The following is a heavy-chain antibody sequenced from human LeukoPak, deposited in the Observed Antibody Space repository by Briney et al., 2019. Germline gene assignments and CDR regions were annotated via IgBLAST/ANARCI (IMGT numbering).Heavy chain of an antibody. Sequence: PGGSLRLSCAASGFTFTTYGLHWVRQAPGKGLEWVAAIASNGGSEYYADSVKGRCTISRDNSKNTLFLQMNSLRPDDTAVYYCAKRGHYSINWYHYFDYWGQGTLVTVSS. CDR1: GFTFTTYG. J-gene: IGHJ4*02. CDR2: IASNGGSE. D-gene: IGHD6-13*01. V-gene: IGHV3-30*18. CDR3: AKRGHYSINWYHYFDY.